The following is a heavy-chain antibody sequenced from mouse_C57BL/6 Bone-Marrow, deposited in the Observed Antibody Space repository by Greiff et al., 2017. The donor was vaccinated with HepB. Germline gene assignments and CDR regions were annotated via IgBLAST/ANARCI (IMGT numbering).Heavy chain of an antibody. J-gene: IGHJ1*03. Sequence: EVQGVESGGGLVQPGGSLKLSCAASGFTFSDYYMYWVRQTPEKRLEWVAYISNGGGSTYYPDTVKGRFTISRDNAKNTLYLQMSRLKSEDTAMYYCARQSISDGYYVSWYFDVWGTGTTVTVSS. CDR1: GFTFSDYY. D-gene: IGHD2-3*01. V-gene: IGHV5-12*01. CDR2: ISNGGGST. CDR3: ARQSISDGYYVSWYFDV.